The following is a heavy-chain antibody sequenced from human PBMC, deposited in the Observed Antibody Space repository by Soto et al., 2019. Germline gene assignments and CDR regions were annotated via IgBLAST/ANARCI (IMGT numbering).Heavy chain of an antibody. J-gene: IGHJ6*02. CDR3: ASTACASISCSHYFKYGMDV. CDR2: SIVLFGTA. CDR1: GGSFSSYA. Sequence: QGQLVQSGAEVKKPGSSVKVSCKASGGSFSSYAITWVRQAPGQALEWMGGSIVLFGTANYAQNFQGRVTITADEPTSNAYMELSSMRSEDTAVYYCASTACASISCSHYFKYGMDVCGHGTTVTVSS. V-gene: IGHV1-69*01. D-gene: IGHD2-2*01.